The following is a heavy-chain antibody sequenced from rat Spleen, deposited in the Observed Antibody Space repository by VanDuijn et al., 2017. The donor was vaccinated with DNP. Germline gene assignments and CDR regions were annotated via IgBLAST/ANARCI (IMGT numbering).Heavy chain of an antibody. CDR2: ISYDGSST. V-gene: IGHV5-7*01. CDR1: GFTFNDYN. J-gene: IGHJ2*01. Sequence: EVQLVESGGGLVQPGRSLKLSCAASGFTFNDYNMAWVRQAPKKGLEWVATISYDGSSTYYRDSVKGRFTISRDNAKSTLYLHMDSLTSEDTATYYCARPDYWGQGVMVTVSS. CDR3: ARPDY.